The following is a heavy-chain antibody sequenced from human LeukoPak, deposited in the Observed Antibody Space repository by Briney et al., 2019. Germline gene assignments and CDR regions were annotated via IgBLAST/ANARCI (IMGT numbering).Heavy chain of an antibody. D-gene: IGHD1-26*01. CDR1: GYTFTSYG. V-gene: IGHV1-2*06. CDR2: INPSTGGT. CDR3: ARDNDLRPIVGATTFPNEFDY. Sequence: GASVKVSCKASGYTFTSYGISWVRQAPGQGLEWMGRINPSTGGTNYAQNFQGRFTMTRDASISTAYMELSRLTSDDTAVYYCARDNDLRPIVGATTFPNEFDYWGQGTLVTVSS. J-gene: IGHJ4*02.